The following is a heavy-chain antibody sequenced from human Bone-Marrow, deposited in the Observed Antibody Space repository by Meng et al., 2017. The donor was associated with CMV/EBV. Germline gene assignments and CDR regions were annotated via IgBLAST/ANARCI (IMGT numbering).Heavy chain of an antibody. J-gene: IGHJ6*02. CDR3: ARDAGDYEYGMDV. V-gene: IGHV3-48*04. CDR1: GFTFSSYW. CDR2: ISSSSSTI. Sequence: SCAASGFTFSSYWMSWVRQAPGKGLEWVSYISSSSSTIYYADSVKGRFTISRDNAKNSLYLQMNSLRAEDTAVYYCARDAGDYEYGMDVWGQGTTVTVSS.